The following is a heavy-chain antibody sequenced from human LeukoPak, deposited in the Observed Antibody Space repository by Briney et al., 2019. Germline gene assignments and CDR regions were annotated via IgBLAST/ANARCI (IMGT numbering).Heavy chain of an antibody. CDR3: ARVINYYDFWNNYYYYMDV. CDR1: GFTFSSYW. Sequence: GGSPRLSCAASGFTFSSYWMSWVRQAPGKGLEWVANIKQDGSEKYYVDSVKGRFTISRDNAKNSLYLQMNSLRAEDTAVYYSARVINYYDFWNNYYYYMDVWGKGTTVTVSS. D-gene: IGHD3-3*01. V-gene: IGHV3-7*01. CDR2: IKQDGSEK. J-gene: IGHJ6*03.